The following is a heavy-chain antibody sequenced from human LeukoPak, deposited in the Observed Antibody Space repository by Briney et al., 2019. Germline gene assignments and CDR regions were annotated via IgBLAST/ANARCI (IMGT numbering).Heavy chain of an antibody. CDR2: INPSGGST. D-gene: IGHD3-22*01. J-gene: IGHJ4*02. V-gene: IGHV1-46*01. CDR1: GYTFTSYY. CDR3: ARESDDSSGYYSY. Sequence: ASVKVSCKASGYTFTSYYMHGVRQAPGQGIEWMGIINPSGGSTSSAQKFQGRVTITTDTSTSTVYMELSSLRSEDTAVYYCARESDDSSGYYSYWGQGTLVTVSS.